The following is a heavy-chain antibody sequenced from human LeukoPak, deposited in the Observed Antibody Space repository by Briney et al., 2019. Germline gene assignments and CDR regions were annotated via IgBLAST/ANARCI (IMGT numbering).Heavy chain of an antibody. CDR1: GFTFSSYG. J-gene: IGHJ5*02. CDR2: IRYDGSNK. V-gene: IGHV3-30*02. D-gene: IGHD5-12*01. CDR3: AKDVAHVSWLDP. Sequence: GGSLRLSCAASGFTFSSYGMHWVRQAPGKGLEWVAFIRYDGSNKYYADSVKGRFTISRDNSKNTLYLQMNSLRAEDTAVYYCAKDVAHVSWLDPWGQGTLVTVSS.